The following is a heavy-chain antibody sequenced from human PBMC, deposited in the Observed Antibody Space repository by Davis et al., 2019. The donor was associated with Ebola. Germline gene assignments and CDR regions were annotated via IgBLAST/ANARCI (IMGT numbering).Heavy chain of an antibody. Sequence: GESLKISCAASGFTFSTYAMGWVRQAPGKGLEWVSDISSGGGAPYYADSVKGRFTTFRDNPKNTLYLQMNSLRAEDTAVYYCARVAVSGDFDYWGQGTLVTVSS. D-gene: IGHD2-15*01. CDR1: GFTFSTYA. J-gene: IGHJ4*02. CDR2: ISSGGGAP. V-gene: IGHV3-23*01. CDR3: ARVAVSGDFDY.